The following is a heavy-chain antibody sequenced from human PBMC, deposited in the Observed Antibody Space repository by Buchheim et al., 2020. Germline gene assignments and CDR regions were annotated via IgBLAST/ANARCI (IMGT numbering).Heavy chain of an antibody. CDR3: ARLGSGDSSGYYYSLIYFDY. CDR1: GFTFSSYS. CDR2: ISSSSSYI. J-gene: IGHJ4*02. D-gene: IGHD3-22*01. V-gene: IGHV3-21*01. Sequence: EVQLVESGGGLVKPGGSLRLSCAASGFTFSSYSMNWVRQAPGKGLEWVSSISSSSSYIYYADSVKGRFTISRDNAKNSLYLQMNSLRAEDTAVYYCARLGSGDSSGYYYSLIYFDYWGQGTL.